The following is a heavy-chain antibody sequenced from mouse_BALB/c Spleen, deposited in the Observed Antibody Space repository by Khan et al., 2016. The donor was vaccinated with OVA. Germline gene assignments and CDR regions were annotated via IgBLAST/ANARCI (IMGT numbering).Heavy chain of an antibody. J-gene: IGHJ4*01. CDR1: GFNIKDTY. CDR2: IDPANGNT. Sequence: VQLQQSGAELVKPGASVKLSCTASGFNIKDTYIHWVKQRPEQGLEWIGRIDPANGNTNYDQKFLGKATITADTSSNTAYLQLISLTSEDSAGDYWARRRGNYEACDMDYWGQGTSVTVSS. V-gene: IGHV14-3*02. D-gene: IGHD2-1*01. CDR3: ARRRGNYEACDMDY.